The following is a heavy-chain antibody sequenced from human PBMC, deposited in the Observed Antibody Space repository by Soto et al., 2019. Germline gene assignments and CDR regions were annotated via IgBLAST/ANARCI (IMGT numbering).Heavy chain of an antibody. Sequence: EASVNVSCKASGYTFINYYMHWVRQAPGQGFELMGRISPKSGGSNYAQKFQGRVSMTWXXXXXXAXLXLXXXXSEXTAVYYCARPPGYISDWYYFDLWGQGTQVTVSS. D-gene: IGHD3-9*01. CDR1: GYTFINYY. CDR2: ISPKSGGS. J-gene: IGHJ4*02. CDR3: ARPPGYISDWYYFDL. V-gene: IGHV1-2*02.